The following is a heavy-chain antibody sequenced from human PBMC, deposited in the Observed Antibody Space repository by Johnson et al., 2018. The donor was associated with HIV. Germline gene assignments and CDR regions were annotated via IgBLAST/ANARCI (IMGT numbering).Heavy chain of an antibody. J-gene: IGHJ3*02. CDR2: ISYDGINK. D-gene: IGHD5-24*01. CDR1: GFTFSSYG. Sequence: QVQLVESGGGVVQPGRSLRLSCAASGFTFSSYGMHWVRQAPGKGLEWVAVISYDGINKYYANSVKGRFTISRDNSKNTLYLQMGSLRAEDMAVYYCARDQRWWLQSPGAFDIWGQGTMVTVSS. CDR3: ARDQRWWLQSPGAFDI. V-gene: IGHV3-30*03.